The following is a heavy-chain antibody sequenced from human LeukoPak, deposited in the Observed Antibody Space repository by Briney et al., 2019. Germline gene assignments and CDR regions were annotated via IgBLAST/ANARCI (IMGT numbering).Heavy chain of an antibody. CDR1: GFTFSNYE. V-gene: IGHV3-48*03. CDR2: ISSSGSTT. CDR3: AGIFKF. Sequence: PGGSLRLSCEVSGFTFSNYEMNWVRQAPGKGLEWVSYISSSGSTTYYADSVKGRFTISRDNAKNSLFLQMNSLRAEDTAVYFCAGIFKFWGQVTLVTVSS. J-gene: IGHJ4*02.